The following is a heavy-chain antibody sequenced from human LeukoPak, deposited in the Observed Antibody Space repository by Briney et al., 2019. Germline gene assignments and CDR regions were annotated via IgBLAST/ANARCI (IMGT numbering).Heavy chain of an antibody. Sequence: PGGSLRLSCAASGFTFSSYWMSWVRQAPGKGLEWVANIKQDGSEKYYVDSVKGRFTISRDNAKNSLYLQMNSLRAEDTAVYYCARDAKTGYSSGWYNFFDYWGQGTLVTVSS. CDR2: IKQDGSEK. CDR1: GFTFSSYW. CDR3: ARDAKTGYSSGWYNFFDY. J-gene: IGHJ4*02. D-gene: IGHD6-19*01. V-gene: IGHV3-7*01.